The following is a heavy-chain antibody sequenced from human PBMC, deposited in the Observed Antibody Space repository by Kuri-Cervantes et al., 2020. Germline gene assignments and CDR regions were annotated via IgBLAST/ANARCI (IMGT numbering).Heavy chain of an antibody. Sequence: GGSLRLSCEASGFTFSANAMTWVRQAPGKGLEWVSYISGSGSTIYYAGSVKGRFTISRDNAKNSLYLQMNGLRSEDTAVYYCARGTWIQLWEIDYWGQGTPVTVSS. D-gene: IGHD5-18*01. J-gene: IGHJ4*02. CDR1: GFTFSANA. V-gene: IGHV3-48*01. CDR2: ISGSGSTI. CDR3: ARGTWIQLWEIDY.